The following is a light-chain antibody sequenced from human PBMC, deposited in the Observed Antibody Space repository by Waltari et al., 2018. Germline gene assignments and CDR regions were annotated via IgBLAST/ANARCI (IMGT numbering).Light chain of an antibody. CDR1: QNIGRY. Sequence: ELVLTQSQGTLSLSPGERATLSCRASQNIGRYLVWYQQKPGQPPRLLIYAASTRATGIPDRFIGSGSGTDFSLTIARLEPEDFAVYFCQNHERLPATFGQGTKVEI. CDR3: QNHERLPAT. CDR2: AAS. V-gene: IGKV3-20*01. J-gene: IGKJ1*01.